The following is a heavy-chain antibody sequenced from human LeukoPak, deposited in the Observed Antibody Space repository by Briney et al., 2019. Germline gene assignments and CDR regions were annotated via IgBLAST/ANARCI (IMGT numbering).Heavy chain of an antibody. V-gene: IGHV3-30*02. CDR1: GFTVSSSY. CDR2: IWYGGSNK. CDR3: AKDLPAAYFDY. Sequence: GGSLRLSCAASGFTVSSSYISWVRQAPGKGLEWVAVIWYGGSNKYYADSVKGRFTISRDNSKNTLYLQMNSLRAEDTAVYYCAKDLPAAYFDYWGQGTLVTVSS. J-gene: IGHJ4*02. D-gene: IGHD2-2*01.